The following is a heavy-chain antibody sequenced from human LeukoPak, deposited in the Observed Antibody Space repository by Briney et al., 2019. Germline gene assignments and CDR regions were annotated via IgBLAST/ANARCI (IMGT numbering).Heavy chain of an antibody. D-gene: IGHD3-9*01. V-gene: IGHV4-59*01. CDR1: GGSISSYY. CDR2: IYYSGST. J-gene: IGHJ4*02. Sequence: SETLSLTCTVSGGSISSYYWSWIRQPPGKGLEWIGYIYYSGSTNYNPSLKSRVTISVDTSKNQFSLKLSSVTAADTAVYYCARGDWLIDYWGQGTLVTVSS. CDR3: ARGDWLIDY.